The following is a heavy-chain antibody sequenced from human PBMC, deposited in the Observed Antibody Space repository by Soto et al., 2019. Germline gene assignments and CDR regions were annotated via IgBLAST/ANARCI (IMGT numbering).Heavy chain of an antibody. J-gene: IGHJ6*02. CDR3: ARMGDVPYYYYGMDV. V-gene: IGHV1-18*01. Sequence: APVKVSCKASGYTFTSYGISWVRQAPGQGLEWMGWINGYNGNTNHAQKLQGRVTMSTDTSTSTAYMELRSLRSDDSAVYYCARMGDVPYYYYGMDVWGQGTTVTVSS. CDR1: GYTFTSYG. D-gene: IGHD3-16*01. CDR2: INGYNGNT.